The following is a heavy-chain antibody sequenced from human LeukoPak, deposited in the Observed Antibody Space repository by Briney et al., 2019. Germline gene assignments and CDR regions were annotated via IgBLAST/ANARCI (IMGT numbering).Heavy chain of an antibody. CDR2: ISGDGDNT. D-gene: IGHD1-26*01. V-gene: IGHV3-43*02. CDR1: GFTLDDSA. CDR3: AKGVRSGTYYNCFDP. J-gene: IGHJ5*02. Sequence: PGGSLRLSCVASGFTLDDSALHWVRQAPGKGLEWISLISGDGDNTYYADSVKGRFTISRDTSTNSLYLQMSSLRAEDTAFYYCAKGVRSGTYYNCFDPWGKGPLVTVSS.